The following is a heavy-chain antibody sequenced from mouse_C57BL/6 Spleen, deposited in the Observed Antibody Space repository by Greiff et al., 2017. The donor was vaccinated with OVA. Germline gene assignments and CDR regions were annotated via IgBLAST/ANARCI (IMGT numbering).Heavy chain of an antibody. Sequence: DVHLVESGEGLVKPGGSLKLSCAASGFTFSSYAMSWVRQTPEKRLEWVAYISSGGDYIYYADTVKGRFTMSRDNARNTLYLQMSSLKSEDTAMYYCTRASRYVGDYWGQGTSVTVSS. CDR2: ISSGGDYI. CDR1: GFTFSSYA. J-gene: IGHJ4*01. V-gene: IGHV5-9-1*02. CDR3: TRASRYVGDY. D-gene: IGHD6-1*01.